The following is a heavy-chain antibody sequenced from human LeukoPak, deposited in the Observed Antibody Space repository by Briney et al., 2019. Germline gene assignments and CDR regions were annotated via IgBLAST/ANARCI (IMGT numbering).Heavy chain of an antibody. CDR3: ARAGVFDY. CDR2: IYHSGST. V-gene: IGHV4-38-2*02. D-gene: IGHD3-10*01. J-gene: IGHJ4*02. Sequence: SETLSLTCTVSGYSISSGYYWGWIRQPPGKGLEWIGSIYHSGSTYYNPSLKSRVTISVDTSENQFSLKLSSVTAADTAVYYCARAGVFDYWGQGTLVTVSS. CDR1: GYSISSGYY.